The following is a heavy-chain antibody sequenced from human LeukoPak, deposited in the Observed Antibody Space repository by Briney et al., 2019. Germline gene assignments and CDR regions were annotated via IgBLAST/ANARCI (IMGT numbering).Heavy chain of an antibody. V-gene: IGHV1-2*02. CDR2: INPNSGGT. CDR1: GYTFTSYG. Sequence: ASVKVSCKASGYTFTSYGISWVRQAPGQGLEWMGWINPNSGGTNYAQKFQGRVTMTRDTSISTAYMELSRLRSDDTAVYYCAREYCSSTSCHDAFDIWGQGTMVTVSS. J-gene: IGHJ3*02. CDR3: AREYCSSTSCHDAFDI. D-gene: IGHD2-2*01.